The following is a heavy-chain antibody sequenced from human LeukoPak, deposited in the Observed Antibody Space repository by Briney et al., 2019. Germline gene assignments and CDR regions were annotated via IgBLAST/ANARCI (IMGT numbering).Heavy chain of an antibody. D-gene: IGHD3-10*01. CDR1: GFTFSSYA. CDR3: AKSPYYYGSGSYDFY. V-gene: IGHV3-30-3*01. Sequence: PGGSLRLSCAASGFTFSSYAMHWVRQAPGKGLEWVAVISYDGSNKYYADSVKGRFTISRDNSKNTLYLQMNSLRAEDTAVYYCAKSPYYYGSGSYDFYWGQGTLVTVSS. CDR2: ISYDGSNK. J-gene: IGHJ4*02.